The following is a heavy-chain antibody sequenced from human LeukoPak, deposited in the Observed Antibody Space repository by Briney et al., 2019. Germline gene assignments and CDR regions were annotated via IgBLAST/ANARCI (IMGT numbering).Heavy chain of an antibody. V-gene: IGHV1-2*02. CDR3: ARTSADYDSSGYYEVGLFDY. D-gene: IGHD3-22*01. J-gene: IGHJ4*02. CDR2: INPNSGGT. CDR1: GYTFTGYY. Sequence: GASVKVSCKASGYTFTGYYMHWVRQAPGQGLEWMGWINPNSGGTNYAQKFQGRVAMTRDTSISTAYMELSRLRSDDTAVYYCARTSADYDSSGYYEVGLFDYWGQGTLVTVSS.